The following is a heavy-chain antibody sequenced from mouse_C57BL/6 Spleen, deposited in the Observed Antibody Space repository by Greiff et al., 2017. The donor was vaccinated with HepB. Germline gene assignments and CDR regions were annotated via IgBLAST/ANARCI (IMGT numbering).Heavy chain of an antibody. V-gene: IGHV1-26*01. CDR3: ANYYGSSHWYFDV. J-gene: IGHJ1*03. CDR1: GYTFTDYY. CDR2: INPNNGGT. Sequence: EVQLQQSGPELVKPGASVKISCKASGYTFTDYYMNWVKQSHGKSLEWIGDINPNNGGTSYNQKFKGKATLTVDKSSSTAYMELLSLTSEDSAVYYCANYYGSSHWYFDVWGTGTTVTVSS. D-gene: IGHD1-1*01.